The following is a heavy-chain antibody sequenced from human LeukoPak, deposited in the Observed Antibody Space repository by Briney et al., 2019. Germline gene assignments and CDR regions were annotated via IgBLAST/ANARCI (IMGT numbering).Heavy chain of an antibody. CDR3: ARDYYDSSAYPWDAFDV. CDR1: GGIFSSYA. CDR2: IMPILGIV. D-gene: IGHD3-22*01. J-gene: IGHJ3*01. V-gene: IGHV1-69*10. Sequence: SVKVSCKASGGIFSSYAMSWVRQAPGQGLEWMGGIMPILGIVSYAQKFQGRVTITADKSTSTAYMELSSLTSEDTAMYYCARDYYDSSAYPWDAFDVWGQGTMVTVSS.